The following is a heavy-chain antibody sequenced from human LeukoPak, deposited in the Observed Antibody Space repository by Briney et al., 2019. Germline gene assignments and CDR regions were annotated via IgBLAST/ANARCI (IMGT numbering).Heavy chain of an antibody. D-gene: IGHD4-23*01. CDR1: GFTLRIYA. CDR3: AKDFCLGGNSRCLDC. CDR2: ISGIGGSP. V-gene: IGHV3-23*01. J-gene: IGHJ4*02. Sequence: QPGGSLRLSCAPCGFTLRIYAIRWVRQAAGKGLDWVASISGIGGSPCYADSVKGRFTIYRDNYKNTLYLQMNSLRAEDTAVYYCAKDFCLGGNSRCLDCWGQATQVSVSS.